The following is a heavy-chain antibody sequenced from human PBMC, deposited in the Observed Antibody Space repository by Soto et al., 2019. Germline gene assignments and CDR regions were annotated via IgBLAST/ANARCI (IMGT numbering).Heavy chain of an antibody. CDR1: GGSHRRSL. V-gene: IGHV4-34*01. J-gene: IGHJ6*03. Sequence: TPSPSHTRPGGSHRRSLWGPNPQPPGKGLEWIGEINHSGSTNSNPSLESRVTMSVDTSKNQFSLKLSSVTAADTAVYYCGRLGRYYYYYMDVWGKGTTVTVSS. CDR3: GRLGRYYYYYMDV. CDR2: INHSGST.